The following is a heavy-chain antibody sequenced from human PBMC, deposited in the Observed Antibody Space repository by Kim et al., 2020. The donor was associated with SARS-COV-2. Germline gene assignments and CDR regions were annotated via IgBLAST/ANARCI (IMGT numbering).Heavy chain of an antibody. CDR1: GFTFSSYG. J-gene: IGHJ4*02. CDR2: ISYDGSNK. V-gene: IGHV3-30*18. Sequence: GGSLRLSCAASGFTFSSYGMHWVRQAPGKGLEWVAVISYDGSNKYYADSVKGRFTISRDNSKNTLYLQMNSLRAEDTAVYYCANGRYFDWSLIGYWGQGTLVTVSS. D-gene: IGHD3-9*01. CDR3: ANGRYFDWSLIGY.